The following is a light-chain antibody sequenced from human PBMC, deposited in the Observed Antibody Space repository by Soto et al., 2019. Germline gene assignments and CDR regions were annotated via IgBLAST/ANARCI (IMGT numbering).Light chain of an antibody. CDR2: EVS. CDR3: CSYTSSSTLYV. CDR1: SSDVGGYNY. Sequence: QSALTQPASVSGSPGQSITISCTGTSSDVGGYNYVSWYQQSPGKAPKLMIYEVSNRPSGVSNRFSGSKSGNTASLTISGLQAEDEGDYYCCSYTSSSTLYVFGTGTKLTVL. J-gene: IGLJ1*01. V-gene: IGLV2-14*01.